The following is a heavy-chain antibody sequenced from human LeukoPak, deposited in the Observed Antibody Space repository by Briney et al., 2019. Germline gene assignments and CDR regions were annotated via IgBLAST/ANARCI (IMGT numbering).Heavy chain of an antibody. V-gene: IGHV4-39*01. CDR1: GGSISSSSYY. Sequence: SETLSLTCTVSGGSISSSSYYWGWIRQPPGKGLEWIGSIYYSGSTYYNPSLKSRVTISVDTSKNQFSLKLSSVTAADTAVYYCARQSRDGYNEIDYWAQGTLVTVSS. D-gene: IGHD5-24*01. CDR2: IYYSGST. J-gene: IGHJ4*02. CDR3: ARQSRDGYNEIDY.